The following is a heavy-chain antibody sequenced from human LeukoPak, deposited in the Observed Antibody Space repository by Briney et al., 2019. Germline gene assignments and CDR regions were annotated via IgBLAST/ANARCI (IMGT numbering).Heavy chain of an antibody. V-gene: IGHV3-7*01. J-gene: IGHJ4*02. Sequence: GGSLRLSCVASGFNLSSSWMSWVRQAPGKGLDYVATMKPDGSEQYYVGSAKGRFTISKDSAKNSLYLQMNSLRGEDTAMYYCAKQGAYCFDCWGQGTLVTVSS. CDR3: AKQGAYCFDC. CDR2: MKPDGSEQ. CDR1: GFNLSSSW.